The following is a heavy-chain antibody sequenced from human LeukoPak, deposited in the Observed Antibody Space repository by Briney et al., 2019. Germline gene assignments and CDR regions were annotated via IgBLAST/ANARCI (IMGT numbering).Heavy chain of an antibody. J-gene: IGHJ3*02. CDR1: GGSISSYY. Sequence: SETLSLTCTVSGGSISSYYWGWIRQPPGKRLEWIGYIYYSGSTTYNPSLKSRVTISVDTSKNQFSLKLSSVTAADTAVYYCARAGRWEGRPHAFDIWGQGTIVTVSS. D-gene: IGHD1-26*01. V-gene: IGHV4-59*01. CDR2: IYYSGST. CDR3: ARAGRWEGRPHAFDI.